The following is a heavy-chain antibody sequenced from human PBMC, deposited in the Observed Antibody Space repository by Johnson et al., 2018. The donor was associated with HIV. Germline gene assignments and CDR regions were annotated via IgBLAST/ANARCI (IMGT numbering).Heavy chain of an antibody. CDR1: GFTFSSYA. D-gene: IGHD1-26*01. J-gene: IGHJ3*02. CDR2: IRYDGSNK. Sequence: QVQLVESGGGVVQPGRSLRLSCAASGFTFSSYAMHWVRQAPGKGLEWVAFIRYDGSNKYYADSVTGRFTISRDNSKNTLYLQMNSLRAEDTAVYYCARELWELNAFDIWGQGTLVTVSS. CDR3: ARELWELNAFDI. V-gene: IGHV3-33*08.